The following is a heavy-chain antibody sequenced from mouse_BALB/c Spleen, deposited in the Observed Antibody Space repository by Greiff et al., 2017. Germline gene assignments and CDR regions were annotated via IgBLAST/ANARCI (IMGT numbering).Heavy chain of an antibody. CDR3: TVLPYYFDY. V-gene: IGHV1S81*02. CDR1: GYTFTSYY. Sequence: VKLVESGAELVKPGASVKLSCKASGYTFTSYYMYWVKQRPGQGLEWIGEINPSNGGTNFNEKFKSKATLTVDKSSSTAYMQLSSLTSEDSAVYYCTVLPYYFDYWGQGTTLTVSS. J-gene: IGHJ2*01. CDR2: INPSNGGT.